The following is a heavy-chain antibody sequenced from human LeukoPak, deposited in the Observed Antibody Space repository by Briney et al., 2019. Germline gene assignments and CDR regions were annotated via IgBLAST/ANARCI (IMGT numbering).Heavy chain of an antibody. J-gene: IGHJ4*02. CDR1: GFTVSNNY. CDR3: TTKRGYSYGYAD. CDR2: IYSGGST. V-gene: IGHV3-66*01. Sequence: GGSLRLSCAAPGFTVSNNYVSWVRQAPGKGLEWLSVIYSGGSTYYADSVKGRFTISRDNSKNTLYLQMNSLRAEDTAVYYCTTKRGYSYGYADWGQGTLVTVSS. D-gene: IGHD5-18*01.